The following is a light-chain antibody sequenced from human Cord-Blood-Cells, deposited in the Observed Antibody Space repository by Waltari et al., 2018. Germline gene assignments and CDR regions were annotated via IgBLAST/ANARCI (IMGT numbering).Light chain of an antibody. CDR1: KCVLYSSNNKNY. V-gene: IGKV4-1*01. J-gene: IGKJ2*01. CDR2: WAS. Sequence: DIVMTQSPDSLAVSLGERAPINWSSSKCVLYSSNNKNYLAWYQQKPGQPPKLIIYWASTRESGVPDRFSGSWSVTDFTLTISSLQAEDVAVYYCQQYYSTPYTFGQGTKLEIK. CDR3: QQYYSTPYT.